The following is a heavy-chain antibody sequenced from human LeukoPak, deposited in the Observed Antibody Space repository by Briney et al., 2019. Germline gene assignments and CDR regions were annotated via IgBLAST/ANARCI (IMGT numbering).Heavy chain of an antibody. J-gene: IGHJ6*02. CDR1: GGSISSYY. CDR2: TCYSGSS. V-gene: IGHV4-59*01. CDR3: ASGSLNPQSGCTDGPTVMDV. Sequence: SETLSLTCIVSGGSISSYYWNWIRQPPGRGLEWISCTCYSGSSNINSYLKSRVTISVSTSTNQVALMQSSVTAADTAVYYCASGSLNPQSGCTDGPTVMDVCGQGTTITVFS. D-gene: IGHD3-10*01.